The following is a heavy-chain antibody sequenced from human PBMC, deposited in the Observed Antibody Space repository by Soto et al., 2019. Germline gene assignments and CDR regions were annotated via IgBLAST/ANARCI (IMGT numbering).Heavy chain of an antibody. J-gene: IGHJ6*02. CDR2: ISGSGDSK. D-gene: IGHD6-19*01. CDR3: AKDVEQWLVSYGMDV. Sequence: PGGSLRLSCAASGFTFSSYALSWVRQGPGKGLEWVSGISGSGDSKHYSDSLKGRFTISRDNSKNTLYLQMNSLRAEDTAVYYCAKDVEQWLVSYGMDVWGQGTTVTVSS. V-gene: IGHV3-23*01. CDR1: GFTFSSYA.